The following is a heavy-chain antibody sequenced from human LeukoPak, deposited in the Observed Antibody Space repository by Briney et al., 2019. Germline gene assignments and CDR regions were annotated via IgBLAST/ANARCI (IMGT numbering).Heavy chain of an antibody. CDR1: GGSISSTSYY. Sequence: SETLSLTCTVSGGSISSTSYYWGGIRQPPGKGLEWIGNIYYSGSTYYSPSLNSRLTMSVDTSRNHSTLKLSSVTAADTAVYYCARHSYSSGWHAHFDYWGQGTVVAVSS. CDR3: ARHSYSSGWHAHFDY. D-gene: IGHD6-19*01. V-gene: IGHV4-39*01. CDR2: IYYSGST. J-gene: IGHJ4*02.